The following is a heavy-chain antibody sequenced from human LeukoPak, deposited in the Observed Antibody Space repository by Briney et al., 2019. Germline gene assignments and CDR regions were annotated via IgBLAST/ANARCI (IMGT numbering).Heavy chain of an antibody. Sequence: GGSLRLSCAASGFTFSSYSMNWVRQAPGKGLEWVAHINSDGSSTSYADSVKGRFTISRDNAKNTLYVQMNSLRAEDTAVYYCARGRSYGSGSSPYGMDVWGKGTTVTVSS. CDR1: GFTFSSYS. D-gene: IGHD3-10*01. CDR3: ARGRSYGSGSSPYGMDV. V-gene: IGHV3-74*01. CDR2: INSDGSST. J-gene: IGHJ6*04.